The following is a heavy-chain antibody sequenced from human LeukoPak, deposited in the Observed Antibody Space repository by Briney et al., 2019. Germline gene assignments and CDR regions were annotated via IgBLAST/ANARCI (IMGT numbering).Heavy chain of an antibody. Sequence: GGSLRLSCAASGFTFSSYSMNWVRQAPGKGLEWVSYISSSSSTIYYADSVKGRFTISRDNAKNTLYLQMNSLRAEDTAVYYCAKALRIGWHDNWFDPWGQGTLVTVSS. CDR1: GFTFSSYS. CDR3: AKALRIGWHDNWFDP. D-gene: IGHD2-15*01. J-gene: IGHJ5*02. V-gene: IGHV3-48*01. CDR2: ISSSSSTI.